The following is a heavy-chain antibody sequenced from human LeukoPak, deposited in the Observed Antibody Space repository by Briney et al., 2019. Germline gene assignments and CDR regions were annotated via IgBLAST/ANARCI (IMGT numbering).Heavy chain of an antibody. V-gene: IGHV4-39*01. J-gene: IGHJ3*02. CDR2: FCSSGTT. D-gene: IGHD2-21*01. Sequence: SETLSLTCKVSGDSISCITCYWGWIRQSPGKGLEWIGSFCSSGTTYYNQSLKSRVTISIDTSKNQFSLKMISVTAADTAVYYCARRDIAFNAFDTWSQGTMVTVSS. CDR3: ARRDIAFNAFDT. CDR1: GDSISCITCY.